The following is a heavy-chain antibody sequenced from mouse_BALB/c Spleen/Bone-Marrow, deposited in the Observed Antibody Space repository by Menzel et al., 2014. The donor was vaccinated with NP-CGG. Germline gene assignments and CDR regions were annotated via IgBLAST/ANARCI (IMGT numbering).Heavy chain of an antibody. Sequence: VQLQQSGAELVKPGASVKLSCKASGYNFISYWIHWVKQRPGQGLEWIGEINPGNGRTNYNEKFKNKATLTIDKSSSTAYVQLSRLTSEDSAVYYCARWGKGYFDVWGAGTTVTVSS. J-gene: IGHJ1*01. V-gene: IGHV1S81*02. CDR1: GYNFISYW. D-gene: IGHD1-3*01. CDR3: ARWGKGYFDV. CDR2: INPGNGRT.